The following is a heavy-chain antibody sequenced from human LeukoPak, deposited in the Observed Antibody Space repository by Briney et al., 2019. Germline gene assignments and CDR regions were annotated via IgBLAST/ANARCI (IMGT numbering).Heavy chain of an antibody. CDR1: GFTFSSYG. J-gene: IGHJ4*02. Sequence: GRSLRLSCAASGFTFSSYGMHWVRQAPGKGLEWVAVISYDGSNKYYADSVKGRFTISRDNSKNTLYLRMNSLRAEDTAVYYCAKDLSQAYFDYWGQGTLVTVSS. V-gene: IGHV3-30*18. CDR3: AKDLSQAYFDY. CDR2: ISYDGSNK.